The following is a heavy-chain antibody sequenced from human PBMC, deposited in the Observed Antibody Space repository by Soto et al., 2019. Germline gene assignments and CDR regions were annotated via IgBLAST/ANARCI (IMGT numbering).Heavy chain of an antibody. V-gene: IGHV2-5*01. CDR3: APISTSETTSACDV. J-gene: IGHJ3*01. CDR2: IYWIDDK. CDR1: GFSLSTAGVG. D-gene: IGHD2-2*01. Sequence: QITLKESGPTLVKPTQTLTLTCSFSGFSLSTAGVGVGWLRQPPGKALEWLALIYWIDDKQYSPSLKGRLTITKDTSKNQVGVTVANMDPVDTATYYCAPISTSETTSACDVGGQGIRVTVSS.